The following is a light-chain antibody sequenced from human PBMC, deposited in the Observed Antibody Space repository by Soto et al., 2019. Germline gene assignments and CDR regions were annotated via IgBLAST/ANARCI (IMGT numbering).Light chain of an antibody. J-gene: IGKJ2*02. V-gene: IGKV2-28*01. CDR2: LGS. CDR1: QSLLHSNGYNY. Sequence: DIVMTQSPLSLPVTTGEPASISCRSSQSLLHSNGYNYLDWYLQKPGQSPQLLIYLGSSRASGVPDRVSGSGSGTDFTLKISRVEAEDVGVYYCMQALQTPWTFGQGTKLEIK. CDR3: MQALQTPWT.